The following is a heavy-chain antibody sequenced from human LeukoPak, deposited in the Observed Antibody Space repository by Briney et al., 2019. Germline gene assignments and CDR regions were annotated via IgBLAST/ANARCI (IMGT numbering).Heavy chain of an antibody. J-gene: IGHJ5*02. CDR1: GHTFSDSY. CDR3: ATMTTFDP. CDR2: VDPEDGET. V-gene: IGHV1-69-2*01. Sequence: ATGKISCKAFGHTFSDSYIPWGNEAPGKGLEWMGRVDPEDGETTYAEKFQGRVTITADTSTDTAYMELNNLRSEDTAVYYCATMTTFDPWGQGTLVTVSP. D-gene: IGHD4-11*01.